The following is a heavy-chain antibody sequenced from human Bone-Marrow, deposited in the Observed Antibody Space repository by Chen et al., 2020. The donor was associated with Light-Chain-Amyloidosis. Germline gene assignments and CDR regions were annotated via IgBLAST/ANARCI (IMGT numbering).Heavy chain of an antibody. D-gene: IGHD3-16*02. Sequence: QVQLQESGPGLVKPSGTLSLTCTVSGGSISSSSYYWGWIRQPPGKGLEWIGSIYYSGSTYYNPSLKSRVTISVDTSKNQFSLKLSSVTAADTAVYYCARDWYDYVWGSYRYPFDYWGQGTLVTVSS. J-gene: IGHJ4*02. CDR2: IYYSGST. CDR3: ARDWYDYVWGSYRYPFDY. CDR1: GGSISSSSYY. V-gene: IGHV4-39*07.